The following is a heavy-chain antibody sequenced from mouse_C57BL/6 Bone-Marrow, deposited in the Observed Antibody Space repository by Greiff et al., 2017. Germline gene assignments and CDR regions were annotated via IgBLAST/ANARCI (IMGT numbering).Heavy chain of an antibody. CDR3: ARERLLFFYAMDY. CDR2: IDPSDSYT. CDR1: GYTFTSYW. V-gene: IGHV1-69*01. Sequence: VQLQQSGAELVMPGASVKLSCKASGYTFTSYWMHWVKQRPGQGLEWIGEIDPSDSYTNYNQKFKGKSTLTVDKSSSTAYMQLSSLTSEDSAVYYCARERLLFFYAMDYWGQGTSVTVSS. J-gene: IGHJ4*01. D-gene: IGHD2-12*01.